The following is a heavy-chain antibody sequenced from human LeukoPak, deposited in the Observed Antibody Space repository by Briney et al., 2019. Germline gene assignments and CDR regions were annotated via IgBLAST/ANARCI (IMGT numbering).Heavy chain of an antibody. CDR3: AKDPIAVAGTSDY. V-gene: IGHV3-23*01. J-gene: IGHJ4*02. CDR2: ISGSGGST. Sequence: PGGSLRLSCTASEFTFNNHWIHWVRQAPGKALGWGSAISGSGGSTYYADSVKGRFTISRDNSKNTLSLQMNSLRTEDTAVYYCAKDPIAVAGTSDYWGQGTLVTVSS. CDR1: EFTFNNHW. D-gene: IGHD6-13*01.